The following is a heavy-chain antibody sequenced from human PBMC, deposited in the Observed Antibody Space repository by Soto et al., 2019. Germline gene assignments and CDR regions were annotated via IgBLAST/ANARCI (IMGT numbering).Heavy chain of an antibody. V-gene: IGHV3-53*01. CDR1: GFTVSSNY. CDR2: IYSGGST. CDR3: ASHDGPGGYYYYGMDV. Sequence: QAGGSLRLSCAASGFTVSSNYMSWVRHAPGKGLEWVSVIYSGGSTYYADSVKGRFTISRDNSKNTLYLQMNSLRAEDTAVYYCASHDGPGGYYYYGMDVWGQGTTVTVSS. D-gene: IGHD2-8*01. J-gene: IGHJ6*02.